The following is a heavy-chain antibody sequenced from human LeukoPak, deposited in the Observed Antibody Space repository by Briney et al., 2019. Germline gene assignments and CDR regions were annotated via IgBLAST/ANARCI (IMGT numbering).Heavy chain of an antibody. CDR3: AKAIMTTVTPSYAFDI. V-gene: IGHV3-23*01. D-gene: IGHD4-17*01. CDR2: ISGSSRNNRI. J-gene: IGHJ3*02. Sequence: GGSLTLSCAASGFTFGTYAMSWVRQAPGKGLEWVSVISGSSRNNRITYADSVKGRFTISRDNAKNTLYLQMNSLRAEDSAVYYCAKAIMTTVTPSYAFDIWGQGTVVTVSS. CDR1: GFTFGTYA.